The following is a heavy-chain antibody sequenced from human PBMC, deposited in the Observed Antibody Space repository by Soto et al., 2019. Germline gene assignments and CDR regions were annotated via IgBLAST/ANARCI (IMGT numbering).Heavy chain of an antibody. CDR2: ISDRGQSV. CDR3: APTPGPCGLVRDISLAL. D-gene: IGHD3-9*01. J-gene: IGHJ3*01. Sequence: GGSLRLSCAASGFTFSSYAMSWVRQAPGKGLEWVSSISDRGQSVFFADSVKGLFTISRDNSNNTLYLQMNSLRANDTAVYYCAPTPGPCGLVRDISLALWGQGTMVTVSS. V-gene: IGHV3-23*01. CDR1: GFTFSSYA.